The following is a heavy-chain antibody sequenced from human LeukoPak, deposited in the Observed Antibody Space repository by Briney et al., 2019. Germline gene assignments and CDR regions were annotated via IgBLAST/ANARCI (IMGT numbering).Heavy chain of an antibody. D-gene: IGHD3-22*01. CDR3: ASYYYDSSGYFDY. V-gene: IGHV3-21*01. Sequence: GGSLRLSCAASGFTFSSYSMNWVRQAPGKGLEWVSSISSSSSYIYYADSVKGRFTISRDNAKNSLCLQMNSLRAEDTAVYYCASYYYDSSGYFDYWGQGTLVTVSS. CDR2: ISSSSSYI. J-gene: IGHJ4*02. CDR1: GFTFSSYS.